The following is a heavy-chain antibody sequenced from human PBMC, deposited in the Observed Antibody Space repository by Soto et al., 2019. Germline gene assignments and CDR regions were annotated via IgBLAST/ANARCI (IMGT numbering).Heavy chain of an antibody. D-gene: IGHD3-22*01. V-gene: IGHV4-31*03. J-gene: IGHJ4*02. Sequence: SETLSLTCTVSGGSISSGGYYWSWIRQYPGKGLEWIGYIYYSGSTYYNPSLKSRVTISVDTSKNQFSLKLSSVTAADTAVYYCARSGEDYYDSSGFSFDYWGQGTLVTVSS. CDR3: ARSGEDYYDSSGFSFDY. CDR2: IYYSGST. CDR1: GGSISSGGYY.